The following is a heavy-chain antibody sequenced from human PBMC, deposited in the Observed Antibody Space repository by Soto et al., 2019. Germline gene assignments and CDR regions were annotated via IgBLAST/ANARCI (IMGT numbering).Heavy chain of an antibody. Sequence: SETLSLTCAVSGGSISSGGYSWSWIRQPPGKGLEWIGYMYHSGSTYYNPSLKSRVTISVDRSKNQFSLKLSSVTAADAAVYYCARGSDGDYSWFDPWGQGTLVTVSS. D-gene: IGHD4-17*01. J-gene: IGHJ5*02. V-gene: IGHV4-30-2*01. CDR1: GGSISSGGYS. CDR2: MYHSGST. CDR3: ARGSDGDYSWFDP.